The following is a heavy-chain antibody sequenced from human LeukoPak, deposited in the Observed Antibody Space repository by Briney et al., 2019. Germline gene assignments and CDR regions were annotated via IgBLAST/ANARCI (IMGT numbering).Heavy chain of an antibody. V-gene: IGHV4-4*07. J-gene: IGHJ4*02. D-gene: IGHD6-6*01. CDR1: GGSIRNYY. CDR3: ARDWGRSSAPREFDY. Sequence: SETPSLTCTVSGGSIRNYYWSWIRQPAGKGLEWIGRIYSSGSTNYNPSLKSRVTISVDESKNQFSLKLSSVTAADTAVYYCARDWGRSSAPREFDYWGQGTVVTVSS. CDR2: IYSSGST.